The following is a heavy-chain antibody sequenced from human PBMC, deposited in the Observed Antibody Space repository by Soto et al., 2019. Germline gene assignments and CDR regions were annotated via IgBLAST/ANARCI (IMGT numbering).Heavy chain of an antibody. V-gene: IGHV4-59*08. CDR1: GGSISSYY. CDR2: IYYSGST. CDR3: ARHFGIGGELVPFDY. D-gene: IGHD6-13*01. J-gene: IGHJ4*02. Sequence: SETLSLTCTVSGGSISSYYWSWIRQPPGKGLEWIGYIYYSGSTNYNPSLKSRVTISVDTSKNQFSLKLSSVTAADTAVYYCARHFGIGGELVPFDYWGQGTLVTVSS.